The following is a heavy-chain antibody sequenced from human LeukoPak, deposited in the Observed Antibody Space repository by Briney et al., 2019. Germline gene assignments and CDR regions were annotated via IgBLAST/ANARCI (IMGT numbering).Heavy chain of an antibody. D-gene: IGHD4-17*01. J-gene: IGHJ5*02. CDR1: GGSIRSGGYY. CDR3: AREALRPSRWFDP. V-gene: IGHV4-30-4*08. Sequence: PSQTLSLTCTVSGGSIRSGGYYWSWIRQHPGKGLEWIGYIYYSGSTYYNPSLKSRVTISVDTSNNQFSLKLSSVTAAGTAVYYCAREALRPSRWFDPWDQGTLVTVSS. CDR2: IYYSGST.